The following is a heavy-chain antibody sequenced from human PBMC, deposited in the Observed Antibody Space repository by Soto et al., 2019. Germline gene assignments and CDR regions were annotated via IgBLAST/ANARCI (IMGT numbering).Heavy chain of an antibody. Sequence: QVQLVESGGGVVQPGRSLRXXCAAXXXXXSSYGMHWVRQAPGKGLEWVAVISYDGSNKYYADSVKGRFTISRDNSKNTLYLQMNSLRAEDTAVYYCKPSIAVAGTRGLDYWGQGTLVTVSS. CDR2: ISYDGSNK. D-gene: IGHD6-19*01. CDR3: KPSIAVAGTRGLDY. CDR1: XXXXSSYG. J-gene: IGHJ4*02. V-gene: IGHV3-30*03.